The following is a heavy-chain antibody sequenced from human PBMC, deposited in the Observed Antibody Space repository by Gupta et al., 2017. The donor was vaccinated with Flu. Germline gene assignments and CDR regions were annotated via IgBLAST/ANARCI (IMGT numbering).Heavy chain of an antibody. D-gene: IGHD2-21*01. CDR3: ARESGDCCGECEFDD. CDR2: ISSNGGST. Sequence: EVQLLESGGGLVQPGGSLRLSCAASGFTFSRYAMHWFRQAPGNGLEYGSAISSNGGSTYYANSVKGRFTISRDNSKNTLDLQMCRLRAEAMAVYYCARESGDCCGECEFDDWGQGTMVTVSS. J-gene: IGHJ4*02. CDR1: GFTFSRYA. V-gene: IGHV3-64*01.